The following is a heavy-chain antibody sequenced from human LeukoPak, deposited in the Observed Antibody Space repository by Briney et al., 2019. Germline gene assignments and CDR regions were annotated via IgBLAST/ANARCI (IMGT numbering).Heavy chain of an antibody. J-gene: IGHJ4*02. CDR3: ATMVRGVHFDY. CDR1: GFTFSSYA. D-gene: IGHD3-10*01. V-gene: IGHV3-23*01. CDR2: ISGSGGST. Sequence: PGGSLRLSCAASGFTFSSYAMSWVRQAPGKGLECVSAISGSGGSTYYADSVKGRFTISRDNSKNTLYLQMNSLRAEDSAVYYCATMVRGVHFDYWGQGTLVTVSS.